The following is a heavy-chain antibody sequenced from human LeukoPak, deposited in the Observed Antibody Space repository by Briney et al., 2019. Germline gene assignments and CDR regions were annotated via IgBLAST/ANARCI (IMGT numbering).Heavy chain of an antibody. J-gene: IGHJ6*02. V-gene: IGHV3-48*02. CDR1: EFPFSSYS. CDR3: ARTPHLEGFYYGMDV. D-gene: IGHD3-3*01. CDR2: ITASGTAM. Sequence: GGPLSLSCAASEFPFSSYSLNWVRQAPGKGLEWVSHITASGTAMFYADSVKGRFTISRDNAKNSLYLQMNSLRDEDTAVYYCARTPHLEGFYYGMDVWGQGTTVTVSS.